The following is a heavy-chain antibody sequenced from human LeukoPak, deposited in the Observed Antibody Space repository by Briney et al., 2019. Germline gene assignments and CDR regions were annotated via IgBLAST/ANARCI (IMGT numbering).Heavy chain of an antibody. CDR1: GFSFSSLW. CDR2: INQDGGPT. J-gene: IGHJ6*03. V-gene: IGHV3-7*01. CDR3: TKDRQGPNQYHMDV. Sequence: GGSLRLSCAASGFSFSSLWMSWVRQAPGRGREWVANINQDGGPTYYVASLNSRFTISRDNAKNSLSLQMSSLRADDTAVYYCTKDRQGPNQYHMDVWGKGTTVTVSS.